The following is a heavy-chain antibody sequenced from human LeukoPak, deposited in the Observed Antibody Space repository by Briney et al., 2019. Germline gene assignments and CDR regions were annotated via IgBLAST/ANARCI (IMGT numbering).Heavy chain of an antibody. Sequence: GGSLRLSCAASGFTFSDYHMSWIRQAPGKGLEWVSYISSSSSYTNYADPVKGRFTISRDNAKNSLYLQMNSLRAEDTAVYYCASRHRIYYWGQGTLVTVSS. J-gene: IGHJ4*02. CDR3: ASRHRIYY. CDR2: ISSSSSYT. CDR1: GFTFSDYH. V-gene: IGHV3-11*06. D-gene: IGHD3-3*02.